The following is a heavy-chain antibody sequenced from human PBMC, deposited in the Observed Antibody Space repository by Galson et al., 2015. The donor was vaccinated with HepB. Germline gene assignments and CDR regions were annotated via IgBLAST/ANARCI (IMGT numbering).Heavy chain of an antibody. Sequence: SLRLSCAASGFSLRNFGMNWGRQAPGKGLEWVALIWDDGRNKNYADSVKGRFTISRDNSKNTLNLQMNSLTAEDTAIYYCARDLDAVAGQGCDHWGQGTLVTVSS. D-gene: IGHD6-19*01. J-gene: IGHJ4*02. CDR2: IWDDGRNK. CDR3: ARDLDAVAGQGCDH. V-gene: IGHV3-33*01. CDR1: GFSLRNFG.